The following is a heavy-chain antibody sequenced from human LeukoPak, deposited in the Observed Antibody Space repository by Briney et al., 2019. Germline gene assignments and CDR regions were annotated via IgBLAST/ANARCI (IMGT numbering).Heavy chain of an antibody. CDR1: GGSFSGHY. Sequence: SETLSLTCAVYGGSFSGHYWSWIRQPPGKGLEWIGEINHRGRTNYNPSLKSRVTISVDTSKNQFSLKLSSVTAADTAVYYCAGAEWARISCSSTSCYLYFQHWGQGTLVTVSS. CDR2: INHRGRT. J-gene: IGHJ1*01. D-gene: IGHD2-2*01. CDR3: AGAEWARISCSSTSCYLYFQH. V-gene: IGHV4-34*01.